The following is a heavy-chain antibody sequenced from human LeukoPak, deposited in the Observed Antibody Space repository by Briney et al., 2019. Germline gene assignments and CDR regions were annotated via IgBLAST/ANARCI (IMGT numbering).Heavy chain of an antibody. J-gene: IGHJ3*01. CDR1: GFSFSDNN. CDR2: IWLDGSRQ. CDR3: VKDASWAFDF. Sequence: GGSLRLSCAASGFSFSDNNMHWVRQAPGKGLEWVGFIWLDGSRQKNADSVKGRFTLSRDNSKSTLYLQMNSLRPEDTAVYYCVKDASWAFDFRGQGTTVTVSS. V-gene: IGHV3-30*02.